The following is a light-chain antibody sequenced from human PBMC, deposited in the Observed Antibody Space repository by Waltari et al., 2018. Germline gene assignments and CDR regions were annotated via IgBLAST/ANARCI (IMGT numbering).Light chain of an antibody. CDR2: RAS. CDR1: QRISTW. J-gene: IGKJ2*01. CDR3: QLYNSYVMYT. Sequence: DIQMSQSPSTLSASVGDRVTITCRASQRISTWLAWYQQKPGKAPKLLISRASTLESGVPSRFAGSGSGTEFTLTISSLQPDDFGTYYCQLYNSYVMYTFGQGTKLVIK. V-gene: IGKV1-5*03.